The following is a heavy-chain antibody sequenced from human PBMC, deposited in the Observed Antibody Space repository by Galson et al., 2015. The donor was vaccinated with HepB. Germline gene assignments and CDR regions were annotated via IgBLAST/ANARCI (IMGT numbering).Heavy chain of an antibody. V-gene: IGHV3-21*01. J-gene: IGHJ4*02. Sequence: SLRLSCAASGFTFSSYSMNWVRQAPGKGLEWVSSISSSSSYIYYADSVKGRFTISRDNAKNSLYLQMNSLRAEDTAVYYCARDNPDRTKMFDYWGQGTLVTVSS. CDR3: ARDNPDRTKMFDY. CDR2: ISSSSSYI. D-gene: IGHD1-14*01. CDR1: GFTFSSYS.